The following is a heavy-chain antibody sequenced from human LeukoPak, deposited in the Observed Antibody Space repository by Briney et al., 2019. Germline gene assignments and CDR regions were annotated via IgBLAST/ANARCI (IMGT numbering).Heavy chain of an antibody. J-gene: IGHJ4*02. CDR2: VYDTGST. CDR3: ATEKIAMRAFDS. D-gene: IGHD2-2*01. Sequence: SETLSLTCTVSGESITTHYWTWIRQPPGKGLEWIGYVYDTGSTDYNPSLKSRVTISVDTSKNQFSLRLNSVTAADTAIYYCATEKIAMRAFDSWGQGTLVTVSS. V-gene: IGHV4-59*11. CDR1: GESITTHY.